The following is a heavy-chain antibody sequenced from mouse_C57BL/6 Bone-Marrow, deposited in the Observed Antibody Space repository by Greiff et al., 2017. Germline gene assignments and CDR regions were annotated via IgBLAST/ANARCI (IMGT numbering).Heavy chain of an antibody. CDR2: FHPYNDDT. J-gene: IGHJ1*03. V-gene: IGHV1-47*01. CDR1: GYTFTTYS. D-gene: IGHD1-1*01. Sequence: VQLQESGAELVKPGASVKMSCKASGYTFTTYSIEWMKQNHGKSLEWIGNFHPYNDDTKYNEKFKGKATLTVEKSSSTAYLELSRLTSDDSAVYYCEIVGSSYWYFEVWGTGTTVTVSS. CDR3: EIVGSSYWYFEV.